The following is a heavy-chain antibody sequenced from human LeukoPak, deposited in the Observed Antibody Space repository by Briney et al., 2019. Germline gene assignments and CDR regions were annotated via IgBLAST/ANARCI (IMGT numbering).Heavy chain of an antibody. CDR2: IYPGDSDT. Sequence: GESLKISCKGSGYSFTNYWIGWVRQMPGKGREWMGIIYPGDSDTRYSPSFQGQVPISADKSISTACLQWSSLKASDTAMYYCAIFKHHLRPDYWGQGTLVTVSS. V-gene: IGHV5-51*01. CDR3: AIFKHHLRPDY. J-gene: IGHJ4*02. CDR1: GYSFTNYW. D-gene: IGHD3-3*01.